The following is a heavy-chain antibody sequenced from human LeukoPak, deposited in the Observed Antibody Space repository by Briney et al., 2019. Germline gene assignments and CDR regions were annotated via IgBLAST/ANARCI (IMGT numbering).Heavy chain of an antibody. CDR3: ARSQYIGYCNSTSCSIWFDP. Sequence: ASVKVSCKASGYNFNTYGISWVRQAPGQGLEWMGWISAYNGNTNYAQKLQGRVTMTTDTSTSTAYMELRSLRSDDTAVYYCARSQYIGYCNSTSCSIWFDPWGQGTLVTVSS. V-gene: IGHV1-18*01. J-gene: IGHJ5*02. CDR2: ISAYNGNT. CDR1: GYNFNTYG. D-gene: IGHD2-2*01.